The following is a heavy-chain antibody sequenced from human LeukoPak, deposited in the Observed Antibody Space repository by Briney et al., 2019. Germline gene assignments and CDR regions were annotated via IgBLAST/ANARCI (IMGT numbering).Heavy chain of an antibody. CDR1: GFIFDDYA. CDR2: ISGDGERT. D-gene: IGHD1-14*01. J-gene: IGHJ4*02. Sequence: GGSLRLSCAASGFIFDDYAMHWVRQAPGKGLEWVSVISGDGERTFYADSVKGRFTISRDNAKNTLYLQMNSLRAEDTAVYYCARGVRNLDYWGQGTLVTVSS. V-gene: IGHV3-43*02. CDR3: ARGVRNLDY.